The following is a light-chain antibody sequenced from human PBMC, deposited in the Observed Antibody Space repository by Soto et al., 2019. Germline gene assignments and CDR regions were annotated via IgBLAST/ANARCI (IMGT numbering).Light chain of an antibody. CDR3: QQYNSYLLT. Sequence: DILMTQSPSTLSASVGDRVTITCRASQSISRSLAWYQQKPGKAPNLLIYDASSLESGVPSRFSGSGFGTDFTLTISSLQPDDFATYYCQQYNSYLLTFGPGTTVDIK. CDR2: DAS. V-gene: IGKV1-5*01. CDR1: QSISRS. J-gene: IGKJ3*01.